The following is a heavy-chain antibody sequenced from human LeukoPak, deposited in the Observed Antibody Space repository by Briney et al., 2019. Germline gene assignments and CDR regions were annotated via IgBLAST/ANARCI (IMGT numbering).Heavy chain of an antibody. Sequence: GASVKVSCKASGYTFTSYAMHWVRQAPGQRLEWMGWINAGNGNTKYSQKLQGRVTITRDTSASTAYMELSSLRSEDTAVYYCARGWELLNFDYWGQGTLVTVSS. J-gene: IGHJ4*02. CDR1: GYTFTSYA. V-gene: IGHV1-3*01. CDR3: ARGWELLNFDY. CDR2: INAGNGNT. D-gene: IGHD1-26*01.